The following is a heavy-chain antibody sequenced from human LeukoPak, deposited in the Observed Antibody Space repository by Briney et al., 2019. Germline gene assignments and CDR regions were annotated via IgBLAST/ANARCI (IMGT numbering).Heavy chain of an antibody. J-gene: IGHJ5*02. D-gene: IGHD2-2*01. CDR2: ISATGGNT. CDR1: GFTFTTYA. V-gene: IGHV3-23*01. CDR3: AKDTCSSTSCYDWFDP. Sequence: GGSLRLSCSASGFTFTTYAMIWVRQAPGKGLEWVSGISATGGNTKYADSVKGRFTISRDNSKNTLYLQMNSLRAEDTAVYYCAKDTCSSTSCYDWFDPWGQGTLVTVSS.